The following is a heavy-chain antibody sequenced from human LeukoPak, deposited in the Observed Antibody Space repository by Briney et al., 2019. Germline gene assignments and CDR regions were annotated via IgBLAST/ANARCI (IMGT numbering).Heavy chain of an antibody. D-gene: IGHD5-24*01. V-gene: IGHV3-64*01. CDR2: ISSNGGST. Sequence: GGSLRLSCAASGFTFSSYAMHWVRQAPGKGLEYVSAISSNGGSTYYANSVKGRFTISRDNSKNTLYLQMGSLRAEDMAVYYCARGDGYNYPYYYYYMDVWGKGTTVTVSS. CDR3: ARGDGYNYPYYYYYMDV. CDR1: GFTFSSYA. J-gene: IGHJ6*03.